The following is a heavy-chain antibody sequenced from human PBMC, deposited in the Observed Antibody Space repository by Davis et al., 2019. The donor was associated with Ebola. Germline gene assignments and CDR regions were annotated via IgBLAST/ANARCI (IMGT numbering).Heavy chain of an antibody. J-gene: IGHJ1*01. D-gene: IGHD4-17*01. CDR1: GGSVSSGSYY. CDR3: ARVAYGDYDSEYFQH. V-gene: IGHV4-61*01. CDR2: IYYSGST. Sequence: PSETLSLTCTVSGGSVSSGSYYWSWIRQPPGKGLEWIGYIYYSGSTNYNPSLKSRVTISVDTSKNQFSLKLSSVTAADTAVYYCARVAYGDYDSEYFQHWGQGTLVTVSS.